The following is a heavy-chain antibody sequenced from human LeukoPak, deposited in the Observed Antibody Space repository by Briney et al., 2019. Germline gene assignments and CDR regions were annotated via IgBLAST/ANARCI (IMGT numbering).Heavy chain of an antibody. V-gene: IGHV4-31*03. CDR1: GGSISSGGYY. CDR2: IYYSGST. J-gene: IGHJ5*02. CDR3: ARSIFRLAFCSSSTCRRGNWFDT. Sequence: PSQTLSLTCTVSGGSISSGGYYWSWIRQHPGKGLEWIGYIYYSGSTYYNPSLKSRVTMLVDPSKNQFSLKLRSVTAADRAVYFCARSIFRLAFCSSSTCRRGNWFDTWGQGTLVTVSS. D-gene: IGHD3/OR15-3a*01.